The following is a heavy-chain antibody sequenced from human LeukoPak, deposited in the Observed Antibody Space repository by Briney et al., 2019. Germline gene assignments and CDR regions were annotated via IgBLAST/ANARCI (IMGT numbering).Heavy chain of an antibody. CDR3: ARDSRGYRRFDY. J-gene: IGHJ4*02. CDR2: ISSSGGTI. CDR1: GFTFSSYS. D-gene: IGHD3-22*01. Sequence: PGGSLRLSCAASGFTFSSYSMNWVRQAPGKGLEWVSFISSSGGTIYYADSVKGRFNISRDNVNNLLHLQMTSLTADDTALYYCARDSRGYRRFDYWGQGAQVTVSS. V-gene: IGHV3-48*01.